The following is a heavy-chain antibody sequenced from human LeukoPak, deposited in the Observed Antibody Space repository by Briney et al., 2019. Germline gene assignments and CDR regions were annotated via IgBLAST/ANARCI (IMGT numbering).Heavy chain of an antibody. CDR3: AKAYNWNYLSYFDY. CDR2: ISDSGGST. D-gene: IGHD1-7*01. Sequence: PGGSLRLSCAASGFTFSGYSMNWVRQAPGKGLEWVSGISDSGGSTYYADSVKGRFTISRDNSRNTLYLQMNSLRAEDTAVYYCAKAYNWNYLSYFDYWGQGTLVTVSS. V-gene: IGHV3-23*01. J-gene: IGHJ4*02. CDR1: GFTFSGYS.